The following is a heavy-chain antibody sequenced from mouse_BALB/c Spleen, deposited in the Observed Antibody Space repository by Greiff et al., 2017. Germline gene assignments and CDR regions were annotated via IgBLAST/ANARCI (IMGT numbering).Heavy chain of an antibody. V-gene: IGHV5-6-3*01. Sequence: EVQLQESGGGLVQPGGSLKLSCAASGFTFSSYGMSWVRQTPDKRLELVATINSNGGSTYYPDSVKGRFTISRDNAKNTLYLQMSSLKSEDTAMYYCARGLGRGAWFAYWGQGTLVTVSA. J-gene: IGHJ3*01. CDR1: GFTFSSYG. CDR2: INSNGGST. D-gene: IGHD4-1*01. CDR3: ARGLGRGAWFAY.